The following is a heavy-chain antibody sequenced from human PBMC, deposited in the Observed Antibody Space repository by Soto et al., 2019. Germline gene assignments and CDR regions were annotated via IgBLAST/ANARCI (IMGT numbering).Heavy chain of an antibody. CDR3: ARAAERTRWFDP. Sequence: QVQLVQSGAEVKKPGSSVKVSCKASGGTFSSYAISWVRQAPGQGLEWMGGIIPIFGTANYAQKFQGRVXIXAXESTSTAYMELSSLRSEDTAVYYCARAAERTRWFDPWGQGTLVTVSS. V-gene: IGHV1-69*12. J-gene: IGHJ5*02. CDR1: GGTFSSYA. CDR2: IIPIFGTA.